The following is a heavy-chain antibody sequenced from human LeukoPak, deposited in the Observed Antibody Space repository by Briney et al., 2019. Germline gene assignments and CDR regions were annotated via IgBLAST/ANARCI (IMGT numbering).Heavy chain of an antibody. Sequence: ASVKVSCKASGYTFTSYDINWVRQATGQGLEWMGWMNPNSGNTGYAQKFQGRVTMTRNTSICTAYMELSSLRSEDTAVYYCARGRYYYDSSAHYDYYYGMDVWGQGTTVTVSS. V-gene: IGHV1-8*01. CDR3: ARGRYYYDSSAHYDYYYGMDV. CDR1: GYTFTSYD. D-gene: IGHD3-22*01. CDR2: MNPNSGNT. J-gene: IGHJ6*02.